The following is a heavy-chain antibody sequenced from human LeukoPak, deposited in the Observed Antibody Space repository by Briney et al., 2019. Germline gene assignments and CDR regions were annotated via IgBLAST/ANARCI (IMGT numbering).Heavy chain of an antibody. CDR1: GGTFSNSG. D-gene: IGHD3-3*01. Sequence: SEKVSCKTSGGTFSNSGISWVRQAPGQGPEWMGGIIPVFGTPNYAQKFQGRLTITADRSTTTAYMELSSLTSDDTAVYYCARERLARFPYFDYWGQGTLVAVSS. CDR2: IIPVFGTP. J-gene: IGHJ4*02. CDR3: ARERLARFPYFDY. V-gene: IGHV1-69*06.